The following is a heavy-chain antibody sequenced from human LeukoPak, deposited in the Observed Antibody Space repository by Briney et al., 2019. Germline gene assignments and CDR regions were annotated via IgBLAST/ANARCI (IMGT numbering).Heavy chain of an antibody. V-gene: IGHV4-59*01. CDR1: GGSMSNYF. J-gene: IGHJ5*02. Sequence: SETLSLTCTVSGGSMSNYFWSWIRQPPGKGLEWIGYISYSGSTKYNPSLKSRLTVSVDTSKDQFSLKLRPVTSADTAVYYCARDLGPNWFDPWGQGNPGHRLL. D-gene: IGHD7-27*01. CDR3: ARDLGPNWFDP. CDR2: ISYSGST.